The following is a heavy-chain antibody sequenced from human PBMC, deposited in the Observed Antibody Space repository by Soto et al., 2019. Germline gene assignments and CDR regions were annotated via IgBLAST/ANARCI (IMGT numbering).Heavy chain of an antibody. J-gene: IGHJ4*02. CDR1: GYSFTTYW. CDR3: ATGGYCSGTRCYNFFDY. Sequence: PRESLKISCQGSGYSFTTYWIGWVRQIPGKGLEWMGIIYPGDSDTRYSPSFQGQVTISADKSISTAYLQWSSLKASDTAIYYCATGGYCSGTRCYNFFDYWGQGTLVTVSS. V-gene: IGHV5-51*01. CDR2: IYPGDSDT. D-gene: IGHD2-2*02.